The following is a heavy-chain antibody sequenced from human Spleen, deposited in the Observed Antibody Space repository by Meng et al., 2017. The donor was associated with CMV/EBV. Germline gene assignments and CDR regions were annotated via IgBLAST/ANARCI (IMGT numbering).Heavy chain of an antibody. V-gene: IGHV3-15*01. CDR3: TTDRITATFDP. CDR2: IKSRADGGTT. D-gene: IGHD1-20*01. Sequence: AASEFTFRNAWMGWVRQAPGKGLEWVGRIKSRADGGTTDYAAPVKGRFTISRDDSKNTLYLQMNSLKTEDTAVYYCTTDRITATFDPWGQGTLVTVS. CDR1: EFTFRNAW. J-gene: IGHJ5*02.